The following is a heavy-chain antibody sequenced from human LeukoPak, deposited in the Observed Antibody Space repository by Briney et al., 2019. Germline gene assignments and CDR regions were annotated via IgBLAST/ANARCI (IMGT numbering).Heavy chain of an antibody. CDR3: ARTSSSGYSFRWFAP. J-gene: IGHJ5*02. D-gene: IGHD3-22*01. CDR1: GGSISSYY. CDR2: IYYSGST. V-gene: IGHV4-59*01. Sequence: SETLSLTCTVSGGSISSYYWSWIRQPPGKGLEWMGYIYYSGSTNYNPSLKRRVTISVDTSKNQFSLKLSSVPAADTAVYYCARTSSSGYSFRWFAPWGQGTLVTVSS.